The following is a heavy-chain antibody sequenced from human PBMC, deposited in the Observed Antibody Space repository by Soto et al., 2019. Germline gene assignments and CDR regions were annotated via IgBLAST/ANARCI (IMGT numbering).Heavy chain of an antibody. D-gene: IGHD2-2*01. CDR2: MFISGSH. J-gene: IGHJ4*02. V-gene: IGHV4-4*07. CDR3: AGRCDGTNCLGHFDY. Sequence: QVQLQESGPGLVKPSETLSLTCTVSGGSMDGYYWTWIRQSADKGLEWIGRMFISGSHKYNPALQSRVSMSVDPSKNQFSLTLTSVTAADTAVYFCAGRCDGTNCLGHFDYWGQGTLVTVSS. CDR1: GGSMDGYY.